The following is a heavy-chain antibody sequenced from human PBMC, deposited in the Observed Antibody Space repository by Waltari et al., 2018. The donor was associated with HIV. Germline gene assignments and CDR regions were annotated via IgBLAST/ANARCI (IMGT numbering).Heavy chain of an antibody. Sequence: QVQLVQSGAEVKKPGASVQVSCKASGYTFTGSYMYWVRQATGQGLEWMGWINPNSGGTNYAQKFQGRVTMTRDTSISTAYMELSRLRSDDTAVYYCARRYCSGGTCYPSMEYWGQGTLVTVSS. CDR2: INPNSGGT. J-gene: IGHJ4*02. CDR1: GYTFTGSY. D-gene: IGHD2-15*01. V-gene: IGHV1-2*02. CDR3: ARRYCSGGTCYPSMEY.